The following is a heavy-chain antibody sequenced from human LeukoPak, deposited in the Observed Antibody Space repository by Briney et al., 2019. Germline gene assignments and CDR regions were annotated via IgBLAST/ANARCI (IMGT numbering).Heavy chain of an antibody. CDR2: IKEDGSDK. V-gene: IGHV3-7*01. CDR1: GFTFSSYW. CDR3: ARDNGVDY. J-gene: IGHJ4*02. Sequence: GGSLRLSCAASGFTFSSYWMTWVRQAPGKGLEFVANIKEDGSDKYYVDSVKGRFTISRDNAKNSLYLQMNSLRAEDTAVYYCARDNGVDYWGQGTLVTVSS.